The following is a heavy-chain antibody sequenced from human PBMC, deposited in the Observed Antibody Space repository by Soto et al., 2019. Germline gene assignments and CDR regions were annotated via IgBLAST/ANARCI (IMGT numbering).Heavy chain of an antibody. CDR1: GYTFTSYG. CDR2: ISAYNGNT. J-gene: IGHJ5*02. V-gene: IGHV1-18*01. CDR3: AREYFGSGSYPYWFDP. Sequence: QVQLVQSGAEVKKPGASVKVSCKASGYTFTSYGISWVRQAPGQGLEWMGWISAYNGNTNYAQKLQGRVTMTTDTATSTAYMELRSLRSDDTAVYYGAREYFGSGSYPYWFDPWGQGTLVTVSS. D-gene: IGHD3-10*01.